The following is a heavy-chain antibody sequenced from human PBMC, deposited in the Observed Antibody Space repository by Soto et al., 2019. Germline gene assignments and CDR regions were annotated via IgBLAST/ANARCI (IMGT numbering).Heavy chain of an antibody. V-gene: IGHV4-34*01. D-gene: IGHD2-2*01. J-gene: IGHJ4*02. CDR1: GGSFSNYY. CDR2: INPSGNT. CDR3: ASGSSTQWLELAY. Sequence: LSLTCAVYGGSFSNYYWTWVRQAPGEGLEWIGEINPSGNTNYKPSLKSRVTISVDTSKNQFSLSLSSVTAADTAIYYCASGSSTQWLELAYWGQGILVTVSS.